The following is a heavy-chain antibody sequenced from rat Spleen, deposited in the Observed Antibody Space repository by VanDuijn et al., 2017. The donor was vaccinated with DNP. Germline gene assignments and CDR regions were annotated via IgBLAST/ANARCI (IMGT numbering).Heavy chain of an antibody. CDR2: ISYDGSNT. J-gene: IGHJ4*01. V-gene: IGHV5-25*01. D-gene: IGHD1-10*01. Sequence: EVQLVESGGDLVQPGRSMKLSCAASGFTFSNYYMAWVRQAPTKGLEWVASISYDGSNTYYRDSMRGRFTISRDNGKNTLYLQMNSLRSEDTATYYCARVNNYEDYGLDAWGQGTSVTVSS. CDR3: ARVNNYEDYGLDA. CDR1: GFTFSNYY.